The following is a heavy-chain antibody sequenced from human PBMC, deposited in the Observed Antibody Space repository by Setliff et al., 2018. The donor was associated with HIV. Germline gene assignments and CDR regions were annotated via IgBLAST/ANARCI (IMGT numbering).Heavy chain of an antibody. CDR1: GGSISGYY. CDR2: IYSSGTT. CDR3: ARRSAKSSFLYFDY. Sequence: SETLSLTCTVSGGSISGYYWNWIRLPPGKGLEWLAYIYSSGTTKYNPSLKSRVTILVDTSKNQFSLRLSSVTAADTAVYYCARRSAKSSFLYFDYWGQGTLVTVS. J-gene: IGHJ4*02. D-gene: IGHD3-16*02. V-gene: IGHV4-59*08.